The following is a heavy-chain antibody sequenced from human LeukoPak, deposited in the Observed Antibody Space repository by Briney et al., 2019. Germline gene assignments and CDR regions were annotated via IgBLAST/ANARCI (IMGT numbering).Heavy chain of an antibody. Sequence: ASVRVSCKASGYTFTSYDINWVRQATGQGLEWMGWMNPNSGNTGYAQKFQGRVTMTRNTSISTAYMELSSLRSEDTAVYYCARGIAAAGTGSYFDYWGQGTLVTVSS. V-gene: IGHV1-8*01. CDR1: GYTFTSYD. CDR3: ARGIAAAGTGSYFDY. CDR2: MNPNSGNT. J-gene: IGHJ4*02. D-gene: IGHD6-13*01.